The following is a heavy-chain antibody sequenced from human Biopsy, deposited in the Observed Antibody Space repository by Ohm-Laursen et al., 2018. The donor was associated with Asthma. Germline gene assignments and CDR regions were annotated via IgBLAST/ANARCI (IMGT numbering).Heavy chain of an antibody. CDR3: ARGDSSNWSHYYFDY. CDR2: IYSGGTS. CDR1: GFAVSRDH. Sequence: SLRLSCAASGFAVSRDHMFWVRQAPGKGLEWVSVIYSGGTSHTADSVRGRFTISRDYSKNTLYLQMHSLRAEDTAVYYCARGDSSNWSHYYFDYWGQGTLVSVSS. V-gene: IGHV3-53*01. J-gene: IGHJ4*02. D-gene: IGHD3-22*01.